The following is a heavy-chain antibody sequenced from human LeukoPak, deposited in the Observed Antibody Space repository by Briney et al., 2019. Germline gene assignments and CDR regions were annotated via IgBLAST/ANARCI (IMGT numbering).Heavy chain of an antibody. Sequence: EASVKVSCMASGYTFTSYGISWVRQAPGQGLEWMGWISVYNGETSYAQKFQGRVTMTTDTSTSTAYMELRSLRSDDTAVYYCARVIIAAARRFDPWGQGTLVTVSS. J-gene: IGHJ5*02. D-gene: IGHD6-13*01. CDR3: ARVIIAAARRFDP. CDR1: GYTFTSYG. V-gene: IGHV1-18*01. CDR2: ISVYNGET.